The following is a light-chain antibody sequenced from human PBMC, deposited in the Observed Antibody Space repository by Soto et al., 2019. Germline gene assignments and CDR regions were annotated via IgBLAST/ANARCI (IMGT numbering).Light chain of an antibody. CDR2: GAS. CDR1: QSVSSN. Sequence: EIVMRQSPATLSVSPGERATLSCRASQSVSSNLAWYQQKPGQAPRLLIYGASTRATDIPARFSGSGSGTEFTLTISSLQSEDFAVYYCQQYNNWPLTFGGGTKVEIK. J-gene: IGKJ4*01. CDR3: QQYNNWPLT. V-gene: IGKV3-15*01.